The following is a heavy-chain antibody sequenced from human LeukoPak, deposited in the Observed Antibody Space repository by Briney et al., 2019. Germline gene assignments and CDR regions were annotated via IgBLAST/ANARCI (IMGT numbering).Heavy chain of an antibody. J-gene: IGHJ4*02. Sequence: GGSLTLSCAASGFTFSRYAMSWVRQAARKGLEWVSAISGSGGSTYYAASVKGRFTISRDNSKNTLYLQMNSLRAEDTAVYYCARGSSVVALDWGQGSLVTVSS. V-gene: IGHV3-23*01. CDR2: ISGSGGST. CDR3: ARGSSVVALD. CDR1: GFTFSRYA. D-gene: IGHD2-15*01.